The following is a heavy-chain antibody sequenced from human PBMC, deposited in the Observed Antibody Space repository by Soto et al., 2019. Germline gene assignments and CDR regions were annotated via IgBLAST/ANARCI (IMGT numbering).Heavy chain of an antibody. CDR2: TYYRSKWYN. Sequence: SQTLSLTCFISGDSVSSNSAAWNWIRQSPSRGLEWLGRTYYRSKWYNDYAVSVKSRIIINPDTSNNQFSLQLNSVTPEDTAVYFCAKGDNLGPKTGYAFDPWGQGIMVTV. CDR3: AKGDNLGPKTGYAFDP. J-gene: IGHJ5*02. D-gene: IGHD5-12*01. CDR1: GDSVSSNSAA. V-gene: IGHV6-1*01.